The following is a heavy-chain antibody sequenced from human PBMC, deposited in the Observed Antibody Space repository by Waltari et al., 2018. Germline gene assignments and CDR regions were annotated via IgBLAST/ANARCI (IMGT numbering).Heavy chain of an antibody. D-gene: IGHD6-13*01. V-gene: IGHV1-46*04. CDR1: GYTFTSYY. Sequence: QVQLVQSGAEVKKPGASVKVSCKASGYTFTSYYMHWVRQAPGQGLEWMGIINPSGGSTSYADSVKGRFTISRDNSKNTLYLQMNSLRAEDTAVYYCAQGLRGEENSKLRYYYGMDVWGQGTTVTVSS. CDR2: INPSGGST. J-gene: IGHJ6*02. CDR3: AQGLRGEENSKLRYYYGMDV.